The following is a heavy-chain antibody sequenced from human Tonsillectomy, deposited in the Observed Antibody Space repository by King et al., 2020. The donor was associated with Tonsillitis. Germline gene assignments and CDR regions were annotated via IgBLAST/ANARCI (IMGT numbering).Heavy chain of an antibody. CDR1: TFPFSNYA. CDR3: ARVDSSGWHDSHYFDY. V-gene: IGHV3-33*08. J-gene: IGHJ4*02. CDR2: IWSDGSNK. Sequence: QVQLVESGGGVVQPGRSLRLSCAASTFPFSNYAMHWVRQAPGKGLEWVAVIWSDGSNKYYADSARGRFTISRDNSKNTLYLEMNSLRAEDTAVYYCARVDSSGWHDSHYFDYWGQGTLVTVSS. D-gene: IGHD6-19*01.